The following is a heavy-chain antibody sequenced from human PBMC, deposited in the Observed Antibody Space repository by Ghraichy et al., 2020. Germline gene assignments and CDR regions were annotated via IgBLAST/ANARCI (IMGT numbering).Heavy chain of an antibody. Sequence: GGSLRLSCAASGFTFSSYGMHWVRQAPGKGLEWVAVISYDGSNKYYADSVKGRFTISRDNSKNTLYLQMNSLRAEDTAVYYCAKDSSHIVVVTADYYYGMDVWGQGTTVTVSS. J-gene: IGHJ6*02. CDR1: GFTFSSYG. CDR3: AKDSSHIVVVTADYYYGMDV. V-gene: IGHV3-30*18. CDR2: ISYDGSNK. D-gene: IGHD2-21*02.